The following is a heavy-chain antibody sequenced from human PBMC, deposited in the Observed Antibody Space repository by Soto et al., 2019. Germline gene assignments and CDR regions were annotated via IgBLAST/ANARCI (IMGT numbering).Heavy chain of an antibody. V-gene: IGHV4-4*07. CDR2: MHTTAST. J-gene: IGHJ6*02. D-gene: IGHD4-17*01. Sequence: PSETLSLTCTVSGVSIRNWYWTWIWQPAGKGREWISRMHTTASTNSNPSHKSRITLSVDTSKNHFSLNLRPVTAADTAFYYCARGGYSDTYVYYQPLDVWGQGTTVTVSS. CDR3: ARGGYSDTYVYYQPLDV. CDR1: GVSIRNWY.